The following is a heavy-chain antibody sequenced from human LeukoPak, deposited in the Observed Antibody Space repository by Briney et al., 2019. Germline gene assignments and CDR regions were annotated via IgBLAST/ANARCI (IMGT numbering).Heavy chain of an antibody. CDR3: AGRAGEYSHPYDY. D-gene: IGHD2-15*01. V-gene: IGHV3-53*01. CDR1: GFTVSSNP. J-gene: IGHJ4*02. CDR2: IYSGGNT. Sequence: GGSLRLSCTVSGFTVSSNPWSWVRQAPGKGLEWVSFIYSGGNTHYSDSVKGRFTISRDNSKNTLYLQMNSLRAEDTAIYYCAGRAGEYSHPYDYWGQGTLVTVSS.